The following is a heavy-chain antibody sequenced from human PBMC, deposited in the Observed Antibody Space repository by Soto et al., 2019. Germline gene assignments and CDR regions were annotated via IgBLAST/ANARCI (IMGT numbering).Heavy chain of an antibody. J-gene: IGHJ4*02. CDR2: IYYSGST. CDR3: ARGDDDAFDY. D-gene: IGHD1-1*01. CDR1: GGSISSGGYY. V-gene: IGHV4-31*03. Sequence: TSETLSLTCTVSGGSISSGGYYWSWIRQHPGKGLEWIGYIYYSGSTYYNPSLKSRVTISVDTSKNQFSLKLSSVTAADMAVYYCARGDDDAFDYWGQGTLVTVSS.